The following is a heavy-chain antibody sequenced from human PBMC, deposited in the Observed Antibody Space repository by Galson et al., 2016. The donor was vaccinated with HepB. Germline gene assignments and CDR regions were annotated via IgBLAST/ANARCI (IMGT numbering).Heavy chain of an antibody. Sequence: CAISGDSVSSSSAAWNWIRQSPSRGLEWLGRAYYRSKWYNDYAVSVKSRITISPDTSKNQFPLQLNSVTPEDTAVYYCARVHQGWYAGYFDYWGQGTLVTVSS. CDR3: ARVHQGWYAGYFDY. V-gene: IGHV6-1*01. CDR2: AYYRSKWYN. J-gene: IGHJ4*02. CDR1: GDSVSSSSAA. D-gene: IGHD6-19*01.